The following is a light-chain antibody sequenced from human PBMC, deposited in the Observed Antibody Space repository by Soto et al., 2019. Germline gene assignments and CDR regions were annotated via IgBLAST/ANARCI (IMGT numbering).Light chain of an antibody. CDR3: QQYFHWRT. J-gene: IGKJ1*01. Sequence: EIVMTQSPASLSLSPGERASVACRASQTVSTNLAWYQQKPGQAPRLLIYDASTTATGTPARISGSGSGTDFTLTISSLQSEDFAVYYCQQYFHWRTFGQGTKVDIK. CDR1: QTVSTN. V-gene: IGKV3D-15*01. CDR2: DAS.